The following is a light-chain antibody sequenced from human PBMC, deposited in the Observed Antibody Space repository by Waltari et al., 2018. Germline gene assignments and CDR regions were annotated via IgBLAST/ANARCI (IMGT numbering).Light chain of an antibody. CDR3: QQTYTSPWT. J-gene: IGKJ1*01. CDR2: GAS. Sequence: DVQMTQSPSSLSASVGDSVTITCRASQSVIDYLNWYQQKPGKAPELLISGASNLQSVAPSRFSCSGSGTDFTLTISSLQPEDFATFYCQQTYTSPWTFGQGTKVEIK. V-gene: IGKV1-39*01. CDR1: QSVIDY.